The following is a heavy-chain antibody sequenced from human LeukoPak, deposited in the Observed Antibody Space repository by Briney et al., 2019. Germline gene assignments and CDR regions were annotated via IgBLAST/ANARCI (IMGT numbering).Heavy chain of an antibody. V-gene: IGHV4-34*01. Sequence: SETLSLTCAVYGGSFSGYYWSWIRQPPGKGLEWIGEINHSGSTNYNPSLKSRVTISVDTSKNQFSLKLSSVTAADTAVYYCARVVRGVIRWFDRWGQGTLVTVSS. CDR2: INHSGST. CDR3: ARVVRGVIRWFDR. J-gene: IGHJ5*02. CDR1: GGSFSGYY. D-gene: IGHD3-10*01.